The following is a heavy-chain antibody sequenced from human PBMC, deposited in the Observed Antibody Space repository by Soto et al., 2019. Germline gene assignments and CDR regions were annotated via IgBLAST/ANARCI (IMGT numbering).Heavy chain of an antibody. J-gene: IGHJ6*02. CDR2: IYSGGST. D-gene: IGHD6-13*01. V-gene: IGHV3-53*01. CDR3: ARERIAAAGTAYYYYGMDV. CDR1: GFTVSSNY. Sequence: GGSLRLSCAASGFTVSSNYMSWVRQAPGKGLEWVSVIYSGGSTYYADSVKGRFTISRDNSKNTLYLQMNSLRAEDTAVYYCARERIAAAGTAYYYYGMDVWGQGTTVTVSS.